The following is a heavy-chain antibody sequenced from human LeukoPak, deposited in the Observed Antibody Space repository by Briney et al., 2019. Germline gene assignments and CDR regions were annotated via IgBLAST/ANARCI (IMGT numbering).Heavy chain of an antibody. Sequence: PGGSLRLSCAASGFTFSNYVMSWVRQAPGRGVGWGSGISGSGGSTYYADSVKGRFTISRENSKNTLCLQMTSLRAEDTAVYYCAKDGVRGMDVWGQGTTVIVSS. V-gene: IGHV3-23*01. CDR1: GFTFSNYV. CDR3: AKDGVRGMDV. J-gene: IGHJ6*02. CDR2: ISGSGGST.